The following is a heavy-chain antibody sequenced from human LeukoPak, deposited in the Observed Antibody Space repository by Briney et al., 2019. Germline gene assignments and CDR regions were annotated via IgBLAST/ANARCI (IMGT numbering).Heavy chain of an antibody. V-gene: IGHV3-53*01. Sequence: GGSLRLSCAASGFTVSSNYMSWVRQAPGKGLEWVSVIYSGGSTYYADSVKGRFTISRDNSKNTLYLHMNSLRAEDTAVYYCARDPTFYGSGFFQHWGQGTLVTVSS. CDR1: GFTVSSNY. D-gene: IGHD3-10*01. CDR2: IYSGGST. CDR3: ARDPTFYGSGFFQH. J-gene: IGHJ1*01.